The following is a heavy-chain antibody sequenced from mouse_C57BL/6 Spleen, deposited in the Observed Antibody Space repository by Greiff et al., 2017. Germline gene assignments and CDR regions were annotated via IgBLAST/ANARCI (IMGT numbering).Heavy chain of an antibody. CDR1: GYTFTDYE. V-gene: IGHV1-15*01. J-gene: IGHJ4*01. CDR2: IDPETGGT. D-gene: IGHD1-1*01. Sequence: QVQLKQSGAELVRPGASVTLSCKASGYTFTDYEMHWVKQTPVHGLEWIGAIDPETGGTAYNQKFKGKAILTADKSSSTAYMELRSLTSEDSAVYYCTRRYYGRNYAMDYWGQGTSVTVSS. CDR3: TRRYYGRNYAMDY.